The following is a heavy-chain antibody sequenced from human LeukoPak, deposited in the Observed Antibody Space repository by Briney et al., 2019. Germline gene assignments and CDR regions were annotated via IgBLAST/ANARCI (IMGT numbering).Heavy chain of an antibody. Sequence: SETLSLTCAVYGGSFSGYYWSWIRQPPGKGLEWIGEINHSGSTNYNPSLKSRVTISVDTSKNQFSLKLSSVTAADTAVYYCARHVARITMVRGVIRWFDPWGQGTLVTVSS. J-gene: IGHJ5*02. CDR2: INHSGST. V-gene: IGHV4-34*01. CDR1: GGSFSGYY. CDR3: ARHVARITMVRGVIRWFDP. D-gene: IGHD3-10*01.